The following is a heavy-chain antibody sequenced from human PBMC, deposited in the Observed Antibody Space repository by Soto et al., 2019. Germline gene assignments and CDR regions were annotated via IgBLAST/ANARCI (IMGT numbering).Heavy chain of an antibody. CDR3: ARHKGPLENYYYYYMDV. D-gene: IGHD3-3*01. CDR1: GYSFTSYW. J-gene: IGHJ6*03. V-gene: IGHV5-51*01. CDR2: IYPGDSDT. Sequence: GESLKISCKGSGYSFTSYWIGWVRQMPGKGLEWMGIIYPGDSDTRYSPSFQGQVTISADKSISTAYLQWSSLKASDTAMYYCARHKGPLENYYYYYMDVWGKGTTVTVSS.